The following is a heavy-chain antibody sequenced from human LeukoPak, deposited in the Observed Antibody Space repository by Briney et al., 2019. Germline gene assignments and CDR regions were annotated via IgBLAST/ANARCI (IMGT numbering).Heavy chain of an antibody. CDR1: GFIFSSYG. CDR2: IKQDGSEK. D-gene: IGHD3-10*01. J-gene: IGHJ6*03. CDR3: ARAYYYGSGLSLYYYYYMDV. Sequence: PGGSLRLSCAASGFIFSSYGMHWVRQAPGKGLEWVANIKQDGSEKYYVDSVKGRFTISRDNAKNSLYLQMNSLRAEDTAVYYCARAYYYGSGLSLYYYYYMDVWGKGTTVTVSS. V-gene: IGHV3-7*04.